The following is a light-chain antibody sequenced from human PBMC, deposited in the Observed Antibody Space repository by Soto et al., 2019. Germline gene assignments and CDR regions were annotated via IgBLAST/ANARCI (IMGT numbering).Light chain of an antibody. CDR3: YKYHNLPPLT. Sequence: DIQMTQSPSSLSASVGDRVSITCQASQDITDYLNWCQQKPGKAPNLLIYDASNLETGVPSRFSGSESGTDFTFTISSLQPEDIATYKYHNLPPLTFGGGTKVEI. V-gene: IGKV1-33*01. J-gene: IGKJ4*01. CDR1: QDITDY. CDR2: DAS.